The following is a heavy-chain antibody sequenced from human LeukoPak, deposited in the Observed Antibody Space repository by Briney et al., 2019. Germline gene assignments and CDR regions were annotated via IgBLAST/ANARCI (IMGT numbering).Heavy chain of an antibody. D-gene: IGHD3-10*01. Sequence: GGSLRLSCAASGFTFSSYWMSWVRQAPGKGLEWVANIKQDGSEKYYVDSVKGRFTISRDNSKNTVYLQMNSLRDEDTAMYYCARDDSSGPYDYWGQGTLVTVSS. V-gene: IGHV3-7*03. CDR3: ARDDSSGPYDY. J-gene: IGHJ4*02. CDR2: IKQDGSEK. CDR1: GFTFSSYW.